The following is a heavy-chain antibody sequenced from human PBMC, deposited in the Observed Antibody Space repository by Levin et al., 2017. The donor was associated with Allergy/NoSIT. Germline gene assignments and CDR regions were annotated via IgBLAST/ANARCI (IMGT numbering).Heavy chain of an antibody. CDR3: ARDPGYCSSTSCPGYYFDY. D-gene: IGHD2-2*01. J-gene: IGHJ4*02. Sequence: ASVKVSCKASGYTFTGYYMHWVRQAPGQGLEWMGWINPNSGGTNYAQKFQGRVTMTRDTSISTAYMKLSRLRSDDTAVYYCARDPGYCSSTSCPGYYFDYWGQGTLVTVSS. CDR1: GYTFTGYY. CDR2: INPNSGGT. V-gene: IGHV1-2*02.